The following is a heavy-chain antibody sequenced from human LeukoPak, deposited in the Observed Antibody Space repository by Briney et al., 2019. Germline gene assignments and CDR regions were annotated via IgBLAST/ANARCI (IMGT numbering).Heavy chain of an antibody. CDR2: IHHCGSP. Sequence: SEALSLTWAVDGGFFSGSYWSGIRQPPGKGLGWVGVIHHCGSPNYNPSLKSRVTISVDRSQNHVSLKLSSVTAADTAVYYCARARYCSSTSCYPPRILWFDPWGQGTLVTVSS. CDR3: ARARYCSSTSCYPPRILWFDP. V-gene: IGHV4-34*01. J-gene: IGHJ5*02. D-gene: IGHD2-2*01. CDR1: GGFFSGSY.